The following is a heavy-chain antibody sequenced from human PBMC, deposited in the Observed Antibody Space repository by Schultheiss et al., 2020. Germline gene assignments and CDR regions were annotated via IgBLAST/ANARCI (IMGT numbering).Heavy chain of an antibody. CDR1: GFTFSSYA. CDR2: ISYDGSNK. Sequence: GGSLRLSCAASGFTFSSYAMHWVRQAPGKGLEWVAVISYDGSNKYYADSVKGRFTISRDNAKNSLYLQMNSLRAENTAVYYCARDRGAMVRGPNWFDPWGQGTLVTVSS. CDR3: ARDRGAMVRGPNWFDP. V-gene: IGHV3-30-3*01. J-gene: IGHJ5*02. D-gene: IGHD3-10*01.